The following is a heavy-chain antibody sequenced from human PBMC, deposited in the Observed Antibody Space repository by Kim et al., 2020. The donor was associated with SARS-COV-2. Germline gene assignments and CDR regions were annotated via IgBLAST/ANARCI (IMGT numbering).Heavy chain of an antibody. D-gene: IGHD2-15*01. CDR2: IYPGDSDT. CDR3: ARRTAYWSGGSCYYGTLGMDV. J-gene: IGHJ6*01. V-gene: IGHV5-51*01. CDR1: GYSFTSYW. Sequence: GESLKISCKGSGYSFTSYWIGWVRQMPGKGLEWMWIIYPGDSDTRYSPSFQGQVTISADKSISTAYLQWSSLKASDTAMYYCARRTAYWSGGSCYYGTLGMDVWGQGTTVTGSS.